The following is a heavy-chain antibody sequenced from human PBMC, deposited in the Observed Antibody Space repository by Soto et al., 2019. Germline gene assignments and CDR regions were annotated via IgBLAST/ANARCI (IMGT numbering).Heavy chain of an antibody. CDR3: ARDIAPVGATEFYYYGMDV. Sequence: GGSPRLSCAASGFTFSSYSMNWVRQAPGKGLEWVSSISSSSSYIYYADSVKGRFTISRDNAKNSLYLQMNSLRAEDTAVYYCARDIAPVGATEFYYYGMDVWGQGTTVTVSS. CDR2: ISSSSSYI. J-gene: IGHJ6*02. V-gene: IGHV3-21*01. CDR1: GFTFSSYS. D-gene: IGHD1-26*01.